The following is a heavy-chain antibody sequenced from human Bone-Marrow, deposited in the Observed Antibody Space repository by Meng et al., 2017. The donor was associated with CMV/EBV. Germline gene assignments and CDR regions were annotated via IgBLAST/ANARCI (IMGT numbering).Heavy chain of an antibody. CDR2: INPNSGGT. D-gene: IGHD3-22*01. CDR1: GYTFTGYY. J-gene: IGHJ6*02. V-gene: IGHV1-2*02. Sequence: ASVKVSCKASGYTFTGYYMHWVRQAPGQGLEWMGWINPNSGGTNYAQKFQDRVTMTRDTSISTAYMELRSLRSDDTAVYYCARDGDNAKMIVVVNDYYYYYGMDVWGQGTTVTVSS. CDR3: ARDGDNAKMIVVVNDYYYYYGMDV.